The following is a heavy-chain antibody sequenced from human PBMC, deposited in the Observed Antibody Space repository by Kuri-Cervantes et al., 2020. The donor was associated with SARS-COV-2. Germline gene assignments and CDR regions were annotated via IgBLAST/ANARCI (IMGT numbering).Heavy chain of an antibody. Sequence: GESLKISFAASGFTFSSYSMNWVRQAPGKGLEWVSYISSSSSTIYYADSVKGRFTISRDDAKNSLYLQMNSLRDEDTAVYYCARDPTVVPTDAFDIWGQGTMVTVSS. CDR2: ISSSSSTI. J-gene: IGHJ3*02. CDR3: ARDPTVVPTDAFDI. CDR1: GFTFSSYS. V-gene: IGHV3-48*02. D-gene: IGHD4-23*01.